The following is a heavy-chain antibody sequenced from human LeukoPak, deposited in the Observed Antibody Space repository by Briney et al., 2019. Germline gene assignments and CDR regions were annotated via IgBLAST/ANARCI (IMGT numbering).Heavy chain of an antibody. CDR1: GGSISSGGYY. J-gene: IGHJ2*01. D-gene: IGHD3/OR15-3a*01. CDR3: ARKILGWGPSLARYFDL. CDR2: IYHSGST. Sequence: SETLSLTCTVSGGSISSGGYYWSWIRQPPGKGLEWIGYIYHSGSTYYNPSLKSRVTISVDRSKNQFSLKLSSVTAADTAVYYCARKILGWGPSLARYFDLWGRGTLVTVSS. V-gene: IGHV4-30-2*01.